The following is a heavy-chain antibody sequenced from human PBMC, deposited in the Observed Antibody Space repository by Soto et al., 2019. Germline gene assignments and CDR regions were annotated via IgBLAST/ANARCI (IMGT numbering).Heavy chain of an antibody. D-gene: IGHD3-10*01. CDR1: GFTFRSYG. CDR3: AKGDDSGSRTLFFDY. CDR2: IWYDGSNK. V-gene: IGHV3-33*06. Sequence: QVQLVESGGGVVQPGRSLRLSCAASGFTFRSYGMHWVRQAPGKGLEWVAVIWYDGSNKYYADSVKGRFTISRDNSKNTRYLQMNSLRAEDTAVYYCAKGDDSGSRTLFFDYWGQGTLVTGSS. J-gene: IGHJ4*02.